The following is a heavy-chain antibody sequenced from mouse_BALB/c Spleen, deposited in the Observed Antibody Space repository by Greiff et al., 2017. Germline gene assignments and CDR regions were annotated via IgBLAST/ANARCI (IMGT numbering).Heavy chain of an antibody. D-gene: IGHD1-1*01. CDR2: INPSNGGT. V-gene: IGHV1S81*02. J-gene: IGHJ1*01. Sequence: QGQLQQSGPELVKPGASVKMSCKASGYTFTSYYMYWVKQRPGQGLEWIGGINPSNGGTNFNEKFKSKATLTVDKSSSTAYMQLSSLTSEDSAVYYCTRGGFYYYGSSYGYFDVWGAGTTVTVSS. CDR1: GYTFTSYY. CDR3: TRGGFYYYGSSYGYFDV.